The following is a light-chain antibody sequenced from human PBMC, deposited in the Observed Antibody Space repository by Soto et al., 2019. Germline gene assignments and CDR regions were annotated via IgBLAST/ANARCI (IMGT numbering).Light chain of an antibody. CDR1: KIGSKS. J-gene: IGLJ2*01. CDR2: YDS. V-gene: IGLV3-21*04. CDR3: QVWDSSSDHVV. Sequence: SYELTQPPSVSVAPGKTARITCGGNKIGSKSVHWYQQKPGQAPVLVIYYDSDRPSGIPERFSGSNSGNTATLTISRVEAGVEADYYCQVWDSSSDHVVFGGGTKLTVL.